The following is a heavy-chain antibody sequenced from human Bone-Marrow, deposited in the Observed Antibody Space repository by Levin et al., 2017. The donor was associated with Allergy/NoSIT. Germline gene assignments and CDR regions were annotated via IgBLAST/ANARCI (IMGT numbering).Heavy chain of an antibody. CDR2: ISSSSSYI. CDR3: ARDLVSSSWYIFDY. V-gene: IGHV3-21*01. D-gene: IGHD6-13*01. Sequence: GESLKISCAASGFTFSSYSMNWVRQAPGKGLEWVSSISSSSSYIYYADSVKGRFTISRDNAKNSLYLQMNSLRAEDTAVYYCARDLVSSSWYIFDYWGQGTLVTVSS. CDR1: GFTFSSYS. J-gene: IGHJ4*02.